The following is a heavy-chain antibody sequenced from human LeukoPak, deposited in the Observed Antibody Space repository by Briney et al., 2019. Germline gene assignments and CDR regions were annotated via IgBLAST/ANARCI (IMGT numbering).Heavy chain of an antibody. CDR1: GFTFSSYA. J-gene: IGHJ4*02. Sequence: PGGSLRLSCAASGFTFSSYAMSWVRQAPGKGLEWVSAISGSGGSTYYADSVKGRFTISRDNAKNSLYLQMNSLRAEDTAVYYCARVLGYSSSWLDYWGQGTPVTVSS. CDR3: ARVLGYSSSWLDY. CDR2: ISGSGGST. D-gene: IGHD6-13*01. V-gene: IGHV3-23*01.